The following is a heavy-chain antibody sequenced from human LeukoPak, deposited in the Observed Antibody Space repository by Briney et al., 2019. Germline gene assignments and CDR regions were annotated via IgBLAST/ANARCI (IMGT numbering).Heavy chain of an antibody. D-gene: IGHD3-22*01. J-gene: IGHJ4*02. V-gene: IGHV1-8*01. Sequence: ASVKVSCKASGYTFTSYDINWVRQATGQGLEWMGWMNPNSGNTGYAQKFQGRVTMTRNISISTAYMELSSLRSADTAVYYCARVTGYMIEDYFDYWGQGTLVTVSS. CDR1: GYTFTSYD. CDR2: MNPNSGNT. CDR3: ARVTGYMIEDYFDY.